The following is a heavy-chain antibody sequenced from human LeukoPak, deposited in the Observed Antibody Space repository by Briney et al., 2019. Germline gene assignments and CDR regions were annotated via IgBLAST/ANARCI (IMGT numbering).Heavy chain of an antibody. CDR1: GFTFSSFG. J-gene: IGHJ4*02. CDR2: IWYDVSDK. D-gene: IGHD1-1*01. V-gene: IGHV3-33*06. Sequence: GGSLRLSCGASGFTFSSFGMHWLPQAPGKGLEWVAIIWYDVSDKYYSDSVKGRFTISRDNSKNTLYLQMNSLRAEDTAVYYCAKDWGTTGTTGWLFDNWGQGTLVIVSS. CDR3: AKDWGTTGTTGWLFDN.